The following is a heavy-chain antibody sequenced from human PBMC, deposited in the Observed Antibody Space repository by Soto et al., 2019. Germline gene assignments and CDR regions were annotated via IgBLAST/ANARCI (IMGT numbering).Heavy chain of an antibody. J-gene: IGHJ3*02. Sequence: EGQLVEFGGGLVKPGGSLRLSCAASGFSFSIYSYNWVRQAPGKGLEWLSYISPAGSSIYYADSVKGRFTISRDSARDSVYLQMNSLRAEDTAVYYFAKDGGGSGAFDIWGQGTMVTVSS. D-gene: IGHD3-16*01. CDR2: ISPAGSSI. CDR3: AKDGGGSGAFDI. CDR1: GFSFSIYS. V-gene: IGHV3-48*01.